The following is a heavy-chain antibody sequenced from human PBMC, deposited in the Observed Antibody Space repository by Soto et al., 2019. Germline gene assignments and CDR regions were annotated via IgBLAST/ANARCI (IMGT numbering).Heavy chain of an antibody. J-gene: IGHJ4*02. CDR2: ISSNGGST. D-gene: IGHD5-12*01. CDR1: GFTFSSYA. V-gene: IGHV3-64*02. CDR3: ARGSGYDYYLFDY. Sequence: EVQLVESGVGLVQPGGSLRLSCAASGFTFSSYAMHWVRQAPGKGLEYVSAISSNGGSTYYADSVKGRFTISRDNSKNTLYLQMGSLRAEDMAVYYCARGSGYDYYLFDYWGQGTLVTVSS.